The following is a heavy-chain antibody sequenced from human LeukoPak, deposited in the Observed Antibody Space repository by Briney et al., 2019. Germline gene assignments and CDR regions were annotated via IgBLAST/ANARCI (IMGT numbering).Heavy chain of an antibody. V-gene: IGHV1-69*01. Sequence: GASVKVSCKASGGTFSSYAISWVRQAPGQGLEWMGGIIPIFGTANYAQKFQGRVTITADESTSTAYMELSSLRSEDTAVYYCARDGRAQFYDSSGYYPQWGQGTLVTVSS. CDR1: GGTFSSYA. CDR3: ARDGRAQFYDSSGYYPQ. D-gene: IGHD3-22*01. CDR2: IIPIFGTA. J-gene: IGHJ4*02.